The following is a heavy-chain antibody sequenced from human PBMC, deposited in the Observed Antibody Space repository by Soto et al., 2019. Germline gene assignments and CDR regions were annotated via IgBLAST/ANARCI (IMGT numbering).Heavy chain of an antibody. J-gene: IGHJ1*01. CDR1: GYTFTSYG. D-gene: IGHD6-13*01. Sequence: QVQLVQSGSEVKKPGASVKVSCKASGYTFTSYGISWVRQAPGQGLEWMGWISAYNGDTNYVQRLQGRVTMTTDTSTSTAYIELRSLRSDDTAVYFCVRGASSLPGFYWGQGTLVTVSS. CDR2: ISAYNGDT. CDR3: VRGASSLPGFY. V-gene: IGHV1-18*01.